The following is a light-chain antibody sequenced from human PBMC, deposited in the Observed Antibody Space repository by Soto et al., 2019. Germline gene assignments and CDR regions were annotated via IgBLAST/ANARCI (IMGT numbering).Light chain of an antibody. Sequence: SSELTQPPSVSVAPGKTARITCGGNNIGSKSVHWYQQKPGQAPVLVIYYDSDRPSGIPERFSGSNSGNTATLTISRVEAGDEADYYCQVWDSSSDHRKVFGGGTKVTVL. CDR2: YDS. V-gene: IGLV3-21*04. CDR3: QVWDSSSDHRKV. J-gene: IGLJ2*01. CDR1: NIGSKS.